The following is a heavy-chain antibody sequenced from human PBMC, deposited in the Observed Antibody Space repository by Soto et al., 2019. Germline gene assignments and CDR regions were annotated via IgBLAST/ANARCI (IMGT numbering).Heavy chain of an antibody. V-gene: IGHV4-59*01. J-gene: IGHJ4*02. CDR2: VYYTGDT. CDR3: ARGMTTVTTLDY. CDR1: GGSINSYY. Sequence: PSETLSLTCNVSGGSINSYYWSWIRQSPGKGLEWIGYVYYTGDTNYNPSLKSRVTISVDPSKSQFSLKLNSVTAADTAVYYCARGMTTVTTLDYWGQGTLVTVSS. D-gene: IGHD4-4*01.